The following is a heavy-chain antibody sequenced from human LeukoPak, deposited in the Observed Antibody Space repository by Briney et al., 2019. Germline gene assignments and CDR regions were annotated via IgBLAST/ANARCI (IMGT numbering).Heavy chain of an antibody. J-gene: IGHJ5*02. CDR3: AMTAPAGTGGFDP. V-gene: IGHV1-46*01. CDR1: GYTFTSYY. Sequence: GASVKVSCKASGYTFTSYYMHWVRQAPGQGLEWMGIINPSGGSTSYAQKFQGRVTMTRDMSTSTVYMELSSLRSEDTAVYYCAMTAPAGTGGFDPWGQGTLVTVSS. CDR2: INPSGGST. D-gene: IGHD6-13*01.